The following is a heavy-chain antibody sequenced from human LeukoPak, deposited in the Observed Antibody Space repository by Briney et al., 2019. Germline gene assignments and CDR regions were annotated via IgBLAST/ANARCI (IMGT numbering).Heavy chain of an antibody. J-gene: IGHJ5*02. D-gene: IGHD2-21*01. CDR1: GYNFISYG. CDR3: ARDVVEIKVADDWVSEVSEAPVNWFDP. V-gene: IGHV1-18*01. CDR2: ISAFNGNT. Sequence: GASVKVSCKASGYNFISYGISWVRQAPGQGLEWMGWISAFNGNTNYAQKLQGRVTMTTDTFTSTAYMELRSLRSDDTAVYYCARDVVEIKVADDWVSEVSEAPVNWFDPWGQGTLVTVSS.